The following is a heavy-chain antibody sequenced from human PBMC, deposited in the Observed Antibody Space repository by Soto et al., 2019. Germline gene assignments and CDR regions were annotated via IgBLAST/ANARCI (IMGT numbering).Heavy chain of an antibody. CDR1: GDSIASSYY. CDR2: IYHAGRP. V-gene: IGHV4-38-2*01. Sequence: PSETLSLTCDVSGDSIASSYYWGWIRQPPSKGLEWIGSIYHAGRPYYNASLQSRATISVDTSKNQLSLKLRSVTAADTAVYYCARHLVNHSSWPYWGQGTMVTVPQ. D-gene: IGHD6-13*01. CDR3: ARHLVNHSSWPY. J-gene: IGHJ4*02.